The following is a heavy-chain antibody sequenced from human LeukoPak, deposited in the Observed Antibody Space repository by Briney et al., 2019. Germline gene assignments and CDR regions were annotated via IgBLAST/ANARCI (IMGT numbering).Heavy chain of an antibody. CDR2: INPNSGGT. Sequence: ASVKVSCKASGYTFTGYYMHWVRQAPGQGLEWMGRINPNSGGTNYAQKFQGRVTMTRDTSISTAYMELSRLRSDDTAVYYCARDPPPSGSYDSRDIWGQGTMVTVSS. V-gene: IGHV1-2*06. J-gene: IGHJ3*02. CDR1: GYTFTGYY. D-gene: IGHD1-26*01. CDR3: ARDPPPSGSYDSRDI.